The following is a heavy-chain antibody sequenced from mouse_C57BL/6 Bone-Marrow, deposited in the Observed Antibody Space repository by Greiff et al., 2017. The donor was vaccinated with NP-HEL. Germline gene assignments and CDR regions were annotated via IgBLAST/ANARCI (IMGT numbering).Heavy chain of an antibody. CDR1: GFTFSSYA. D-gene: IGHD1-1*01. CDR2: ISDGGSYT. CDR3: ARERGFITTVVAFDY. J-gene: IGHJ2*01. V-gene: IGHV5-4*01. Sequence: EVQLMESGGGLVKPGGSLKLSCAASGFTFSSYAMSWVRQTPEKRLEWVATISDGGSYTYYPDNVKGRFTISRDNAKNNLYLQMSHLKSEDTAMYYCARERGFITTVVAFDYWGQGTTLTVSS.